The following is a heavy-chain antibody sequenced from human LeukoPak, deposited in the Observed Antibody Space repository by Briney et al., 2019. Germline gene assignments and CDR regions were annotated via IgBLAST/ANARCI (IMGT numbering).Heavy chain of an antibody. D-gene: IGHD6-6*01. CDR3: AKGQQAARVYAFDI. Sequence: QPGRSLRLSCAASGFTFDDYAMHGVRQAPGKGVEWGSGISWNSGSIGYADSVKGRFTISRDNAKNSLYLQMNSLRAEDTALYYCAKGQQAARVYAFDIWGQGTMVTVSS. CDR1: GFTFDDYA. V-gene: IGHV3-9*01. CDR2: ISWNSGSI. J-gene: IGHJ3*02.